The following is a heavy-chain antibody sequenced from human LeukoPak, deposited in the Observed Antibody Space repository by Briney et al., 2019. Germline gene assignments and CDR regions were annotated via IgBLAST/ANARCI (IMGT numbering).Heavy chain of an antibody. CDR2: MNPNSGNT. D-gene: IGHD3-22*01. J-gene: IGHJ3*02. Sequence: GASVKVSCKASGYTFSSYDINWVRQAAGQGLEWVGWMNPNSGNTGYAQKFQGRVTITRNTPISTAYMELSSLRSEDTAVYYCARGYYYDSSGYPEAFDIWGQGTMVTVSS. CDR1: GYTFSSYD. CDR3: ARGYYYDSSGYPEAFDI. V-gene: IGHV1-8*03.